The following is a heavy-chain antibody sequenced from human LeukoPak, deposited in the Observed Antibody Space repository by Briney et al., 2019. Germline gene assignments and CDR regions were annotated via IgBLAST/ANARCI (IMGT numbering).Heavy chain of an antibody. D-gene: IGHD6-13*01. CDR1: GFMFSGYW. Sequence: PGGSLRLSCAASGFMFSGYWMSWVRQAPGKGLEWVANINQDGSEKYYVDSVKGRFTISRDNAKNSLYLQMNSLRAEDTAVYYCARASMRMSTAGLVDYWGQGTLVTVSS. CDR2: INQDGSEK. V-gene: IGHV3-7*05. J-gene: IGHJ4*02. CDR3: ARASMRMSTAGLVDY.